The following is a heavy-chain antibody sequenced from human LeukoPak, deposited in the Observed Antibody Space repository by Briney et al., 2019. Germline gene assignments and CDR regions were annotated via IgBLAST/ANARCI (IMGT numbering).Heavy chain of an antibody. V-gene: IGHV3-74*03. CDR3: AREGSQSASGTYPGND. Sequence: GGSLRLSCAASGFTFSNYWMHWVRQVSGKGLVCVSRINIDGASTTYADSVKGRFTISRDNAKNSLYLQMNRLRAEDTAVYYCAREGSQSASGTYPGNDWGQGTLVTVSS. CDR1: GFTFSNYW. D-gene: IGHD1-26*01. J-gene: IGHJ4*02. CDR2: INIDGAST.